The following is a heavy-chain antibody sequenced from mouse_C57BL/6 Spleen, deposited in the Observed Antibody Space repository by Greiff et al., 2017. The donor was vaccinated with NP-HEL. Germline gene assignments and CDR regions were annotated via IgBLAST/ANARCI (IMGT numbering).Heavy chain of an antibody. J-gene: IGHJ3*01. D-gene: IGHD1-1*01. CDR1: GFSLTSYG. V-gene: IGHV2-6-1*01. CDR3: ARHGDYGSFPFAY. CDR2: IWSDGST. Sequence: VQVVESGPGLVAPSQSLSITCTVSGFSLTSYGVHWVRQPPGKGLEWLVVIWSDGSTTYNSALKSRLSISKDNSKSQVFLKMNSLQTDDTAMYYCARHGDYGSFPFAYWGQGTLVTVSA.